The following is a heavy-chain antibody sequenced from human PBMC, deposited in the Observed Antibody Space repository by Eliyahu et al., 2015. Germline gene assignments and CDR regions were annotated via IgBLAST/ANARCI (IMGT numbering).Heavy chain of an antibody. CDR2: IWYDGSNE. V-gene: IGHV3-33*01. J-gene: IGHJ3*01. CDR1: GFLFNTYG. D-gene: IGHD4-17*01. Sequence: QVQLVESGGGVVQPGRSLRLSXVASGFLFNTYGMHWVRQAPGKGLEWLAVIWYDGSNEYYADSVKGRFTISRDNSKNTLYLQMSSLRAEDTAVYHCVRDLALTTVYDAFDVWGQGAMVIVSS. CDR3: VRDLALTTVYDAFDV.